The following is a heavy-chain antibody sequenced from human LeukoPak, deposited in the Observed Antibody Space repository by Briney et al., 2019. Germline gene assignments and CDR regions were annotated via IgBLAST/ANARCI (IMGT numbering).Heavy chain of an antibody. CDR2: ISGSGDNT. V-gene: IGHV3-23*01. CDR1: GFTFSGFA. D-gene: IGHD3-3*01. J-gene: IGHJ6*03. CDR3: AKMEGQRLYDYCMDV. Sequence: GGSLRLSCAASGFTFSGFAMSWVRRTPGKGLEWVSGISGSGDNTLYADSVKGRFTISRDNSKNTLYLEMNSLRADDTAVYYCAKMEGQRLYDYCMDVWGRGTTVTVSS.